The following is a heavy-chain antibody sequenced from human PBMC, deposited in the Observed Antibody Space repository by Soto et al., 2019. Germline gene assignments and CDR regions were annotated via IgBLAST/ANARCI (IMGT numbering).Heavy chain of an antibody. Sequence: SVKVSCKASGGTFSSYAISWVRQAPGQGLEWMGGIIPIFGTANYAQKFQGRVTITADESTSTAYMELSSLRSEDTAVYYCAIKRCSSRTRFDPWGQGTLVTVSS. CDR2: IIPIFGTA. D-gene: IGHD6-13*01. CDR3: AIKRCSSRTRFDP. CDR1: GGTFSSYA. J-gene: IGHJ5*02. V-gene: IGHV1-69*13.